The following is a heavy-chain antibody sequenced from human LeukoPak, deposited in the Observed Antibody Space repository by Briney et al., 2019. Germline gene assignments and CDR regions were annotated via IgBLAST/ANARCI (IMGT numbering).Heavy chain of an antibody. CDR1: GFSLSKYW. CDR2: IKEDGTYT. V-gene: IGHV3-74*01. CDR3: ARDFDMGITPGDDFDF. Sequence: PGGSLTLSCAASGFSLSKYWMHWVRQTPGEGLVWVARIKEDGTYTSYADSVKGRFTISRDNARNTVFLQMNSLRAEDTAVYYCARDFDMGITPGDDFDFWGQGTLVTVSS. J-gene: IGHJ4*02. D-gene: IGHD3-9*01.